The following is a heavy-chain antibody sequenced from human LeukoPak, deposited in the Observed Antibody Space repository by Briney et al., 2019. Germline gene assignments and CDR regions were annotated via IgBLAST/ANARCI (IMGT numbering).Heavy chain of an antibody. CDR1: GFTFSSYA. CDR2: ISYDGSNK. D-gene: IGHD3-3*01. J-gene: IGHJ3*02. V-gene: IGHV3-30-3*01. CDR3: ARERSEGAFDI. Sequence: GRSLRLSCAASGFTFSSYAIHWVRQAPGKGLEWVAVISYDGSNKYYADSVKGRFTISRDNSKNTLYLQMNSLRAEDTAVYYCARERSEGAFDIWGQGTMVTVSS.